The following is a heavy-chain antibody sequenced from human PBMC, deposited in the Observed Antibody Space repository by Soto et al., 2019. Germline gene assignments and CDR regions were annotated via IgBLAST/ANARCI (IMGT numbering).Heavy chain of an antibody. V-gene: IGHV2-70*01. D-gene: IGHD3-10*01. J-gene: IGHJ6*02. Sequence: SGPTLVNPTQTLTLTCTFSGFSLSTSGMCVSWIRQPPGKALEWLALIDWDDDKYYSTSLKTRLTISKDTSKNQVVLTMTNMDPVDTATYYYARTFYGSGSFWVMDVWGQGTTVTVSS. CDR2: IDWDDDK. CDR3: ARTFYGSGSFWVMDV. CDR1: GFSLSTSGMC.